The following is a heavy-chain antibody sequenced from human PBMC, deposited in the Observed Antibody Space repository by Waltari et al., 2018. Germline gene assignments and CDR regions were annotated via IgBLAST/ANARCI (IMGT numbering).Heavy chain of an antibody. CDR2: INHDGYT. J-gene: IGHJ4*02. D-gene: IGHD3-10*01. CDR1: GGSFSGYY. CDR3: AKSALWPTGVIDC. Sequence: QVQLQQWGAGLLKPSETLSLTCTVYGGSFSGYYWSWIRQPPGRGLELIGEINHDGYTNYNPSLKSRVTISIETSKDQFYLRLTSLTAADTAVYYCAKSALWPTGVIDCWGQGTPVTVSS. V-gene: IGHV4-34*02.